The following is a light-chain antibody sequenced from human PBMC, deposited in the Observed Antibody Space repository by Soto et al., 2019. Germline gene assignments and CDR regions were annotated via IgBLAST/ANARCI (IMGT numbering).Light chain of an antibody. J-gene: IGKJ2*01. V-gene: IGKV3D-15*01. CDR2: GAS. CDR1: QSVSSN. Sequence: EVVMTQSPATLSVSPGERATLSCRASQSVSSNLAWYQQNPGQAPRLLIFGASTRATGFPARFSGSGSGIEFTLTISSLQSEDFAVYYCQQYNNWPLYTFGQGTKLEIK. CDR3: QQYNNWPLYT.